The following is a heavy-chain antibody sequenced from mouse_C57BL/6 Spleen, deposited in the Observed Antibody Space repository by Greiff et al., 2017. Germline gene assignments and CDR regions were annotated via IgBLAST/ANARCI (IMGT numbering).Heavy chain of an antibody. J-gene: IGHJ3*01. CDR2: IYPRSGNT. Sequence: QVQLQQSGAELARPGASVKLSCKASGYTFTSYGISWVKQRTGQGLEWIGEIYPRSGNTYYNEKFKGKATLTADKSSSTAYMELRSLTSEDSAVYFCARSGSKYPFAYWGQGTLVTVSA. D-gene: IGHD5-1-1*01. CDR1: GYTFTSYG. CDR3: ARSGSKYPFAY. V-gene: IGHV1-81*01.